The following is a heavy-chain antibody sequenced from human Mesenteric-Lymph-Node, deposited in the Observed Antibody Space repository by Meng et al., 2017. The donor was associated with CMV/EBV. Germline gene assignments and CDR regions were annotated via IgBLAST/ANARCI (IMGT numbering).Heavy chain of an antibody. Sequence: GGSLRLSCAASEFTVSYNYMSWVRQAPGKGLEWVSIIYSDGGTYYADSVKGRFTISRDSAKNSLYLQMNSLRAEDTAVYYCVRGDWGSGSWGQGTLVTVSS. CDR2: IYSDGGT. CDR1: EFTVSYNY. D-gene: IGHD7-27*01. J-gene: IGHJ4*02. V-gene: IGHV3-66*01. CDR3: VRGDWGSGS.